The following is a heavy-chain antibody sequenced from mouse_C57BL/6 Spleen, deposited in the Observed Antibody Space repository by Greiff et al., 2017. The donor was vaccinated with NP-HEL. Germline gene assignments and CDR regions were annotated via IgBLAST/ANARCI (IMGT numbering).Heavy chain of an antibody. D-gene: IGHD1-1*01. Sequence: EVQGVESGGGLVQPKGSLKLSCAASGFSFNTYAMNWVRQAPGKGLEWVARIRSKSNNYATYYADSVKDRFTISRDDSESMLYLQMNNLKTEDTAMYYCVRQGDYYGSSYDAMDYWGQGTSVTVSS. CDR3: VRQGDYYGSSYDAMDY. J-gene: IGHJ4*01. CDR2: IRSKSNNYAT. CDR1: GFSFNTYA. V-gene: IGHV10-1*01.